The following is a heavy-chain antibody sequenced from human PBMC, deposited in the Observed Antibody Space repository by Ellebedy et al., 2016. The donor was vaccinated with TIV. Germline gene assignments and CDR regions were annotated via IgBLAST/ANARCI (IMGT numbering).Heavy chain of an antibody. V-gene: IGHV3-23*01. J-gene: IGHJ4*02. D-gene: IGHD2-15*01. Sequence: GESLKISXAASGLTFSDHYMDWVRQAPGKGLEWVSSITGSNSGGGSDTFYADPVKGRFTISRDNSKNTLYLQMNSLTDEDTAVYFCAKGLGAYSTQPGDYWGQGTLVTVSS. CDR2: ITGSNSGGGSDT. CDR1: GLTFSDHY. CDR3: AKGLGAYSTQPGDY.